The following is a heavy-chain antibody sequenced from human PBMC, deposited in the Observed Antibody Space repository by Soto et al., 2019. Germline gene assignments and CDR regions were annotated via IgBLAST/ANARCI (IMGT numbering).Heavy chain of an antibody. J-gene: IGHJ4*02. V-gene: IGHV3-74*03. CDR3: ARDVQGRGYFDY. Sequence: EVQLVESGGGFVQPGGSLRLSCAASGFTFSNYWIHWVRQPPGKGLVWVSSIHNDGSSTTYADSVKGRCSISRDNAKNTLYLHMNSLGAEDTAVYYCARDVQGRGYFDYWGQGALVTVSS. CDR2: IHNDGSST. CDR1: GFTFSNYW. D-gene: IGHD3-10*01.